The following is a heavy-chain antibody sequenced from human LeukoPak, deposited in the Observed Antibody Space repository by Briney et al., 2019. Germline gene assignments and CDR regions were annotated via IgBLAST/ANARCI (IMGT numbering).Heavy chain of an antibody. V-gene: IGHV4-59*01. Sequence: SETLSLTCTVSGGSISSYYWSWIRQPPGKGLEWIGYIYYSGSTNYNPSLKSRVTISVDTSKNQFSLKLSSVTAADTAVYYCARVYYDSSGYYFDYWGQGTLVTVSS. CDR1: GGSISSYY. J-gene: IGHJ4*02. CDR3: ARVYYDSSGYYFDY. D-gene: IGHD3-22*01. CDR2: IYYSGST.